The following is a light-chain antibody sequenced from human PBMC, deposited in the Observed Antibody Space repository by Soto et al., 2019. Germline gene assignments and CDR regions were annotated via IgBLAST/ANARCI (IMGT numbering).Light chain of an antibody. J-gene: IGKJ4*01. CDR1: QSISKY. V-gene: IGKV1-39*01. Sequence: DIQMTQSPSSLSASVGDRVTLTCRASQSISKYLNWYQQKPGRAPKLLIDAASSLQSGVPSRFSGSGSGTVFTLTISSLQPEDFATYFCQQSYNTPLTFGGGTKVEIK. CDR2: AAS. CDR3: QQSYNTPLT.